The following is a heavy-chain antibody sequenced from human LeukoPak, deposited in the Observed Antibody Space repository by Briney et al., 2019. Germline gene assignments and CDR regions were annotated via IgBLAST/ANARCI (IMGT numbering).Heavy chain of an antibody. CDR2: ISSSSSHI. CDR3: ARGRGLPGPLDY. J-gene: IGHJ4*02. V-gene: IGHV3-21*01. Sequence: GGSLRLSCTASGFTFGDYAMNWVRQAPGKGLEWVSSISSSSSHIYYADSVKGRFTISRDNAKNSLYLQMNSLRAEDTAVYYCARGRGLPGPLDYWGQGTLVTVSS. CDR1: GFTFGDYA. D-gene: IGHD3-10*01.